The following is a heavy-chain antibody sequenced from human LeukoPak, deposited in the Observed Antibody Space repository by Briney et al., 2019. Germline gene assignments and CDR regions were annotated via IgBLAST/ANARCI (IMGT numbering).Heavy chain of an antibody. Sequence: ASVKVSCKASGYTFTGYYMHWVRQAPGQGLEWMGRINPNSGGTNYAQKFQGRVTMTRDTSISTAYMELSRLRSDDTAVYYCARVEGYSGYDYLRFSDYWGQGTLVTVSS. D-gene: IGHD5-12*01. CDR3: ARVEGYSGYDYLRFSDY. CDR2: INPNSGGT. CDR1: GYTFTGYY. V-gene: IGHV1-2*06. J-gene: IGHJ4*02.